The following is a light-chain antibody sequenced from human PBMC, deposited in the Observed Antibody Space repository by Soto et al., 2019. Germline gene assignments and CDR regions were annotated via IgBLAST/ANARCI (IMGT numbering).Light chain of an antibody. CDR1: QSVSNNY. J-gene: IGKJ4*01. Sequence: EIVLTQSPGILSLSPGKRATLSCRASQSVSNNYLAWYQRKPGQAPRLLIHGASTRATGVPDRFIGSGSGIDFTLTISRLEPEDFAVYYCRQYGRSPLTFGGGTTVEIE. CDR3: RQYGRSPLT. CDR2: GAS. V-gene: IGKV3-20*01.